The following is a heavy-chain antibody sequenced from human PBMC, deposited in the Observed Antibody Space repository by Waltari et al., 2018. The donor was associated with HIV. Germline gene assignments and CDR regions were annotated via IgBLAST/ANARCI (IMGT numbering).Heavy chain of an antibody. V-gene: IGHV4-38-2*02. CDR1: ASSISRNYY. CDR2: IYRSGTT. Sequence: QVLLQESGPRLVKSSETLSLTCTVSASSISRNYYWGWIRQAPGKGLEWIGSIYRSGTTSYNTSFKTRVTISVNMSKTQYSLKLSSLTAADTAVYYCARDQDYYDSSGYTSYAFDIWGRGTMIIVSS. D-gene: IGHD3-22*01. J-gene: IGHJ3*02. CDR3: ARDQDYYDSSGYTSYAFDI.